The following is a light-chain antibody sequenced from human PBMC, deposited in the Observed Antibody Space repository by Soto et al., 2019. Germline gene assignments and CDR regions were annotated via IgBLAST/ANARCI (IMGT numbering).Light chain of an antibody. Sequence: EIVLTQSPATLSLSPGERATLSCRASQSVNDYLAWYQQKPGQAPRLLIYGASNRATGIPVRFSDSGSGTDFTLTISSLEPEDFAVYYCQHRGRWPRTFGQGTKLEIK. CDR1: QSVNDY. CDR3: QHRGRWPRT. CDR2: GAS. J-gene: IGKJ2*01. V-gene: IGKV3-11*01.